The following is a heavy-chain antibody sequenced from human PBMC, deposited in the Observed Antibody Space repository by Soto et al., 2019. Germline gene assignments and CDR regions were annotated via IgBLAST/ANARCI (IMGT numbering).Heavy chain of an antibody. D-gene: IGHD3-16*02. J-gene: IGHJ4*02. Sequence: GGSLRLSCAASGFTFSSYAVSWVRQAPGKGLEWVSAISGSAGSTYYADSVKGRFTISGDNSKNTVYLQMNSLRAEDTAVYYCWVGELSSTLDYWGQGTLVTVSS. V-gene: IGHV3-23*01. CDR2: ISGSAGST. CDR1: GFTFSSYA. CDR3: WVGELSSTLDY.